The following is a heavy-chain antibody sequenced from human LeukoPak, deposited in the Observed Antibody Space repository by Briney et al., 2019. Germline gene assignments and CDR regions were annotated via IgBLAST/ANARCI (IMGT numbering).Heavy chain of an antibody. Sequence: GGSLRLSCAASGFIFTDYYMSWVRQAPGKGLEWVSLIDSGSTSTKYADSVKGRFSISRDNAKNTLYLHMNSLRAEDTAVYYCARGRLSSGWYDDWGQGTLVTVSS. CDR2: IDSGSTST. D-gene: IGHD6-19*01. CDR1: GFIFTDYY. V-gene: IGHV3-11*06. CDR3: ARGRLSSGWYDD. J-gene: IGHJ4*02.